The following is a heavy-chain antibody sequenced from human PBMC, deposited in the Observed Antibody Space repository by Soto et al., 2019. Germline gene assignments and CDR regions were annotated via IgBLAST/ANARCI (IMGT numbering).Heavy chain of an antibody. CDR2: IYYSGST. V-gene: IGHV4-59*01. Sequence: PSETLSLTCTVSGGSISSYYWSWIRQPPGKGLEWIGYIYYSGSTNYNPSLKSRVTISVDTSKNQFSLKLSSVTDADTAVYYCARDLVYCSSTSCHENWFDPWGQGTLVTVSS. D-gene: IGHD2-2*01. CDR3: ARDLVYCSSTSCHENWFDP. J-gene: IGHJ5*02. CDR1: GGSISSYY.